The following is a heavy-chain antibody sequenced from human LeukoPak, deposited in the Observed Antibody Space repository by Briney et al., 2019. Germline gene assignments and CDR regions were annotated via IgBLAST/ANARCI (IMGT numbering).Heavy chain of an antibody. CDR3: AREGNIQLWFYYYSMDV. J-gene: IGHJ6*03. Sequence: GGSLRLSCAASGFTFSSYAMSWVRKAPGKGLEWVSSISGSGGSTYYADSVKGRFTISRDNAKNSLYLQMNSLRAEDTAVYYCAREGNIQLWFYYYSMDVWGKGTTVTVSS. V-gene: IGHV3-23*01. D-gene: IGHD5-18*01. CDR2: ISGSGGST. CDR1: GFTFSSYA.